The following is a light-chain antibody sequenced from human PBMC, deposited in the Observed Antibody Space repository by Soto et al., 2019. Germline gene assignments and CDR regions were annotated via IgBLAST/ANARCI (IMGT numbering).Light chain of an antibody. CDR1: ETVASNY. V-gene: IGKV3-20*01. CDR3: HQYGRSPWT. Sequence: SVLTQSPVTLALSPGERATLSCRASETVASNYLAWYQHKPGQAPRLLFFGASNRATGIPDRFSGSGSGTDFTLTISRLEPEDFAVYYCHQYGRSPWTLGQGTKVDIK. J-gene: IGKJ1*01. CDR2: GAS.